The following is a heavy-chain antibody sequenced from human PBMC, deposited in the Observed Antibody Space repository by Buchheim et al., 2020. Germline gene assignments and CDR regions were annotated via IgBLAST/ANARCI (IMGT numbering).Heavy chain of an antibody. CDR3: ARDFSGWSRDY. D-gene: IGHD6-19*01. V-gene: IGHV3-21*01. J-gene: IGHJ4*02. CDR1: GFSFSPFG. CDR2: VGSSHHT. Sequence: DVQLVESGGGLVMPGGSLTLSCVTSGFSFSPFGMTWVRQAPGKGLEWVATVGSSHHTFYADLVEGRFTVSRDNARSSVYLQLNSLRAEDTAVYFCARDFSGWSRDYWGQGTL.